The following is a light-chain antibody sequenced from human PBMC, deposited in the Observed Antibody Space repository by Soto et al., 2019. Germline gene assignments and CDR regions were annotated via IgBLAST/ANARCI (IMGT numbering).Light chain of an antibody. V-gene: IGLV2-14*03. CDR3: SSYTTSNTRQIV. J-gene: IGLJ1*01. CDR2: DVT. CDR1: SSDVGGYNY. Sequence: QSMLTQPPSVSESPGQSITISCTGTSSDVGGYNYVSWYQHHPGKAPKLIIYDVTNRPSGVSNPFSGSKSGNTASLTISGLQPEDEADYYCSSYTTSNTRQIVFGTGTKVSVL.